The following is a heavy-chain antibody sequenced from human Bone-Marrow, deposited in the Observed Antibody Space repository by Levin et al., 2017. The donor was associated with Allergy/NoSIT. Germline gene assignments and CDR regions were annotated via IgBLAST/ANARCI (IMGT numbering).Heavy chain of an antibody. Sequence: SQTLSLPCTVSGASIRSGDYSWSWIRQPPGKGLEWIGYIYYTGNTYYNTSLQSRLIISGDTSKNQFSLTLSSVTAADTAVYYCARGGIEVAGASDFWGQGIQVTVSS. J-gene: IGHJ4*02. CDR2: IYYTGNT. D-gene: IGHD6-19*01. CDR3: ARGGIEVAGASDF. CDR1: GASIRSGDYS. V-gene: IGHV4-30-4*01.